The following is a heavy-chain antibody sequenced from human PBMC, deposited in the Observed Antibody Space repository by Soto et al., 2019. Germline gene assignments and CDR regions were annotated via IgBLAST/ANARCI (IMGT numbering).Heavy chain of an antibody. Sequence: GGSLRLSGVVSGFDVTTNCMRWVRQAPGKGLECVSIVCTGGATHYADSVKGRFTISRDSSKNKVHLQMNNVRAEDTAVYYCVRDKRTISAICPGSCGQVTHVTFSS. CDR1: GFDVTTNC. D-gene: IGHD6-13*01. J-gene: IGHJ5*02. CDR3: VRDKRTISAICPGS. V-gene: IGHV3-53*01. CDR2: VCTGGAT.